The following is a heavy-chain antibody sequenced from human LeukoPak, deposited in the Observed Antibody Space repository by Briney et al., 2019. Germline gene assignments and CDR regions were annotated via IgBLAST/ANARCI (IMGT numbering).Heavy chain of an antibody. Sequence: GGSLRLSCAASGFTFSSYSMNWVRQAPGKGLEWVSYTSSSSSTIYYADSVKGRFTISRDNAKNSLYLQMNSLRAEDTAVYYYARDPENAHGVFDYWGQGTLVTVSS. CDR2: TSSSSSTI. J-gene: IGHJ4*02. CDR3: ARDPENAHGVFDY. CDR1: GFTFSSYS. V-gene: IGHV3-48*01. D-gene: IGHD2-2*01.